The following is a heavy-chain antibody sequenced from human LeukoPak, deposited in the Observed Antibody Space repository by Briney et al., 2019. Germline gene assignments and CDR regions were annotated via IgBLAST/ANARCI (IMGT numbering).Heavy chain of an antibody. CDR1: GFIFSPYW. CDR3: ARVRTEWYIDL. CDR2: MKEDGGEK. D-gene: IGHD2-8*02. J-gene: IGHJ2*01. Sequence: PGGSLRLPCAASGFIFSPYWVTWVRQAPGMGLEWLANMKEDGGEKFYVDSVRGRFTISRDNAKNSLYLQMNSLRVGDTGVYYCARVRTEWYIDLWGRGTLVTVST. V-gene: IGHV3-7*01.